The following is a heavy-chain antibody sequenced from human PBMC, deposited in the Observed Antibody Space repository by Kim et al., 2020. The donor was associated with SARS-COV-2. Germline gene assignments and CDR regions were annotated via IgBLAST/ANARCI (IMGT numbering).Heavy chain of an antibody. D-gene: IGHD3-10*01. V-gene: IGHV3-30*18. CDR3: AKSEVRGVSKGAFDI. CDR2: ISYDGSNK. CDR1: GFTFSSYG. J-gene: IGHJ3*02. Sequence: GGSLRLSCAASGFTFSSYGMHWVRQAPGKGLEWVAVISYDGSNKYYADSVKGRFTISRDNSKNTLYLQMNSLRAEDTAVYYCAKSEVRGVSKGAFDIWGQGTMVTVSS.